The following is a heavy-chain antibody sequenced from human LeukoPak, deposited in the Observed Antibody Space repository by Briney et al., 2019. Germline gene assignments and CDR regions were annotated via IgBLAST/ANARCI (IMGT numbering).Heavy chain of an antibody. D-gene: IGHD5-18*01. J-gene: IGHJ5*02. V-gene: IGHV3-33*08. CDR3: ARDGYSYGQFDP. Sequence: PGGSLRLSCAASGFTFSNFGMHWVRQAPGKGLEWVAVIWYDGSKKYYADSVKGRFTISRDNSKNTLSLQMNSLRAEDTAMYYCARDGYSYGQFDPWGQGTLVTVSS. CDR1: GFTFSNFG. CDR2: IWYDGSKK.